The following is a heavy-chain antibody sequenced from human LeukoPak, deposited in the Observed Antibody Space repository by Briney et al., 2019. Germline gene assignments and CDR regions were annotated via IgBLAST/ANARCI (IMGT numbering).Heavy chain of an antibody. CDR3: ARGGGTLHYMDV. D-gene: IGHD3-16*01. Sequence: SETLSLTCNASGDSISSYYWTCIRQPAGKGLQWIGRIFTSGSTSYNPSLKSRLTISLDMSKNQFSLKLTSVTAADTAVYFCARGGGTLHYMDVWGKGTTVTISS. J-gene: IGHJ6*03. CDR1: GDSISSYY. CDR2: IFTSGST. V-gene: IGHV4-4*07.